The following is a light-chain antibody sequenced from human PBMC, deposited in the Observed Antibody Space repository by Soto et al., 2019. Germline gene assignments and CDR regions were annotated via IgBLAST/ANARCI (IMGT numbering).Light chain of an antibody. CDR1: QSISVY. J-gene: IGKJ2*03. CDR2: DAS. V-gene: IGKV1-5*01. Sequence: DIQMTQSPSTLSACVGDRVTITCRASQSISVYLAWYQQKPGEAPKLLIYDASRLETGVPSRFSGSGSGTEFTLTISSLQPDDFATYDCQHYNSYLYSFGQGTKLEIK. CDR3: QHYNSYLYS.